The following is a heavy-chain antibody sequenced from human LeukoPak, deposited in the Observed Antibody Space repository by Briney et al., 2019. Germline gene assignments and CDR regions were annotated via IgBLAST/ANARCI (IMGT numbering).Heavy chain of an antibody. CDR3: ARHLNSGGNSPLVY. V-gene: IGHV4-39*01. Sequence: TSETLSLTCTVSGDSITSTPYYWGWIRQSPGKGLEWIGIIYYSGSTYYNPSLKSRVTMSVDTSKNQFSLKLNSVTAADMAVYFCARHLNSGGNSPLVYWGQGTLVTVSS. J-gene: IGHJ4*02. D-gene: IGHD4-23*01. CDR1: GDSITSTPYY. CDR2: IYYSGST.